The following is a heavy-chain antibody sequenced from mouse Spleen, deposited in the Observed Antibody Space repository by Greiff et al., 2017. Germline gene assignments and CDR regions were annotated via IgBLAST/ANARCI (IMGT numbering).Heavy chain of an antibody. CDR2: INPSNGGT. CDR1: GYTFTSNW. Sequence: QVQLQQPGTELVKPGASVKLSCKASGYTFTSNWMHWVKQRPGQGLEWIGNINPSNGGTNYNARFKSKATLTVDTSSSTAYMQVSSLTSEDSAVYYCARDGYDGYFDWYFDVWGAGTTVTVSS. V-gene: IGHV1-53*01. J-gene: IGHJ1*01. CDR3: ARDGYDGYFDWYFDV. D-gene: IGHD2-3*01.